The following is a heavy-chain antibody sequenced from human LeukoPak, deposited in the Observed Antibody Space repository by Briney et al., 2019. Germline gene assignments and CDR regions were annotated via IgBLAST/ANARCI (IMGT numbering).Heavy chain of an antibody. J-gene: IGHJ4*02. Sequence: GSLRLSCAASGFTFSDYYMSWIRQPPGKGLEWIGSLYYSGSTHYNPSLKSRVTISADTSKNHFSLKLTSVTAADTAMYYCARETYYYGSGNYCFDYWGQGTLVTVSS. CDR2: LYYSGST. CDR1: GFTFSDYY. D-gene: IGHD3-10*01. V-gene: IGHV4-38-2*01. CDR3: ARETYYYGSGNYCFDY.